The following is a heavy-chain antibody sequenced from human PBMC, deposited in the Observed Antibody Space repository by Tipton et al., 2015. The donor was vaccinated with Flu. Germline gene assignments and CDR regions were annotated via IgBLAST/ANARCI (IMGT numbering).Heavy chain of an antibody. Sequence: LRLSCTVSGGSIRSHYWSWIRQPPGKTLEWIGCMFYTGNTDHNPSLRSRVTMSIDTSRSVSSLKLDSVTAADTAVYYCAKPTASFDYWGQGILVTVSS. CDR3: AKPTASFDY. J-gene: IGHJ4*01. D-gene: IGHD4-17*01. CDR1: GGSIRSHY. CDR2: MFYTGNT. V-gene: IGHV4-59*11.